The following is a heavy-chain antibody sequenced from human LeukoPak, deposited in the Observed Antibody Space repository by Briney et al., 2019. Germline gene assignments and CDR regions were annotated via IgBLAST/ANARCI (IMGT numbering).Heavy chain of an antibody. D-gene: IGHD3-16*01. CDR3: ARGSVGGGNYFDY. V-gene: IGHV3-21*01. CDR2: ISSDSSYI. J-gene: IGHJ4*02. CDR1: GFTFSSYI. Sequence: GGSLRLSCAASGFTFSSYIMNWVRQAPGKGLEWVSSISSDSSYIYYADSVKGRFTIPRDNAKNSLYLQMNSLRAEDTAVYYCARGSVGGGNYFDYWGQGTLVTVSS.